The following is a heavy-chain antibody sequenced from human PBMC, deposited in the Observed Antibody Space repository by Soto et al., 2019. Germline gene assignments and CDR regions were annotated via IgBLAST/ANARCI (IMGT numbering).Heavy chain of an antibody. V-gene: IGHV4-59*01. Sequence: SLTCTVSGASMNNYYGSWVRQPPGKGLEWIGYMYYSGGSNSNPSLKGRVTISVDTSKNQISLKLTSVTAADTAVYYCVRSGHSFGGVMWGQGTLVTVS. CDR1: GASMNNYY. CDR3: VRSGHSFGGVM. J-gene: IGHJ4*02. D-gene: IGHD3-16*01. CDR2: MYYSGGS.